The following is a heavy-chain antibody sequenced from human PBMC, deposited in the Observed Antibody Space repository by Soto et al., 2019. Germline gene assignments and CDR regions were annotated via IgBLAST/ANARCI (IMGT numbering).Heavy chain of an antibody. CDR1: GSTFSNYG. V-gene: IGHV3-33*01. CDR3: ATVDNDYGSVF. J-gene: IGHJ4*02. CDR2: VWYDGTTK. Sequence: QVQLVESGGGVVQPGTSLRPSCAASGSTFSNYGMHWVRQAPGKGLEWVAVVWYDGTTKFYPDSVKGRFTISRDNSNNTLYLQMNSLRVEDTAVYYCATVDNDYGSVFWGQGTLVTVSS. D-gene: IGHD3-10*01.